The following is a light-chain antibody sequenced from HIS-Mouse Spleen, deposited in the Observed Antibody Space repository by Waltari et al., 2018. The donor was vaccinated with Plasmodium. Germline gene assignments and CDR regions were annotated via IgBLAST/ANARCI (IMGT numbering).Light chain of an antibody. CDR1: QGISNY. V-gene: IGKV1-27*01. Sequence: DIQITQSPSSLSASVGDRVTITCRASQGISNYLAWYQQKPGKVPKLLIYAASTVQSGVPSRFSGSGSGTDFTLTISSLQPEDVATYYCQKYNSAPPLTFGGGTKVEIK. CDR2: AAS. CDR3: QKYNSAPPLT. J-gene: IGKJ4*01.